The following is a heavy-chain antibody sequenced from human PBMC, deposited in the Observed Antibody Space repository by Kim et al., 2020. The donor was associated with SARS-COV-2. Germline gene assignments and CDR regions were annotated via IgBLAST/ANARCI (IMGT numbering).Heavy chain of an antibody. V-gene: IGHV4-34*01. CDR1: GGSFSGYY. CDR3: ARGLRRPSIAARLYYGMDV. Sequence: SETLSLTCAVYGGSFSGYYWSWIRQPPGKGLEWIGEINHSGGTNYNPSLKSRVTISVDTSKNQFSLKLSSVTAADTAVYYCARGLRRPSIAARLYYGMDVWGQGTTVTVSS. J-gene: IGHJ6*02. D-gene: IGHD6-6*01. CDR2: INHSGGT.